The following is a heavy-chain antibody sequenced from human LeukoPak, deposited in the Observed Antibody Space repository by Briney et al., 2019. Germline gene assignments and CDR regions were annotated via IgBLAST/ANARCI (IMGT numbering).Heavy chain of an antibody. D-gene: IGHD3-9*01. CDR3: AGDPPFDGSVHFDY. Sequence: PGGSLRLSCAASGFTFSSYGMRWVRQAPGKGLEWVAVIWYDGSNKYYADSVKGRFTISRDNSKNTLYLQMNSLRAEDTAVYYCAGDPPFDGSVHFDYWGQGTLVTVSS. V-gene: IGHV3-33*01. CDR1: GFTFSSYG. J-gene: IGHJ4*02. CDR2: IWYDGSNK.